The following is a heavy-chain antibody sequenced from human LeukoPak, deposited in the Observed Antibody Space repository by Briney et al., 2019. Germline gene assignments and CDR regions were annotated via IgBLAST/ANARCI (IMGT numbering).Heavy chain of an antibody. CDR1: GFSFSNYA. J-gene: IGHJ4*02. CDR2: ISGSGSI. CDR3: EKESYYDGTGFYTG. D-gene: IGHD3-22*01. V-gene: IGHV3-23*01. Sequence: PGGSLRLSCAASGFSFSNYAMSWVRQAPGKGLEWVSRISGSGSIDYADSVKGRFTISRDNSKNTLYLQMNSLRAEDTAVYYCEKESYYDGTGFYTGWCQGNLVTVSS.